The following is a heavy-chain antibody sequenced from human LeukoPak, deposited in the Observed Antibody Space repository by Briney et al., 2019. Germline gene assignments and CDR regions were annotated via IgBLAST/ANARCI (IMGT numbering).Heavy chain of an antibody. CDR3: AKGSGGSYYGYFDY. Sequence: AGGSLRLSCAASGFTFRRYWMSWARQAPGKGLEWVAVVSHDGTNEFSADSVKGRFTISRDNSKDTLYLQMNSLRAEDTAVYYCAKGSGGSYYGYFDYWGQGTLVTVSS. J-gene: IGHJ4*02. V-gene: IGHV3-30*18. CDR1: GFTFRRYW. D-gene: IGHD1-26*01. CDR2: VSHDGTNE.